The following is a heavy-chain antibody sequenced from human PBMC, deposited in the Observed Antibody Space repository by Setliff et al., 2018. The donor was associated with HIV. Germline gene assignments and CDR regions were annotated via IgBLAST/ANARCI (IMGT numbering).Heavy chain of an antibody. D-gene: IGHD3-22*01. J-gene: IGHJ4*02. CDR2: IYYSGST. Sequence: KPSETLSLTCTVSGDSTTSSSSYWGWIRQPPGKGLEWIGNIYYSGSTYYNPSLKSRVTISVDTSKNQFSLKLSSVTAADTAIYFCASAPLYFYDGSGYLKYWGQGSQVTVSS. CDR3: ASAPLYFYDGSGYLKY. CDR1: GDSTTSSSSY. V-gene: IGHV4-39*01.